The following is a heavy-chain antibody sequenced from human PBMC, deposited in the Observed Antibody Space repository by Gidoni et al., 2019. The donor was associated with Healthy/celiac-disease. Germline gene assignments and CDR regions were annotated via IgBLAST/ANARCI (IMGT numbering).Heavy chain of an antibody. CDR3: AIGYSYGARWPPYYYYMDV. CDR1: GGTFSSYA. Sequence: EVKKPGSSVKVSCKASGGTFSSYAISWVRQAPGQGLEWMGRIIPILGIANYAQKFQGRVTITADKSTSTAYMELSSLRSEDTAVYYCAIGYSYGARWPPYYYYMDVWGKGTTVTVSS. D-gene: IGHD5-18*01. CDR2: IIPILGIA. V-gene: IGHV1-69*04. J-gene: IGHJ6*03.